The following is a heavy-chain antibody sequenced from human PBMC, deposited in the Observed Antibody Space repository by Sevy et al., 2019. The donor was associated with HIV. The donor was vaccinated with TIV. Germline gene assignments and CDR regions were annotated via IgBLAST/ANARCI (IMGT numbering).Heavy chain of an antibody. V-gene: IGHV4-4*07. CDR2: IYTSGST. CDR3: ARGPHWGVTTAIGDYYYMDV. CDR1: GGSISSYY. D-gene: IGHD4-17*01. J-gene: IGHJ6*03. Sequence: SETLSLTCTVSGGSISSYYWSWIRQPAGKGLEWIGRIYTSGSTNYNPSLKSRVTMSVDTSKNQFSLKLSSVTAADTAVYYCARGPHWGVTTAIGDYYYMDVWGKGTTVTVSS.